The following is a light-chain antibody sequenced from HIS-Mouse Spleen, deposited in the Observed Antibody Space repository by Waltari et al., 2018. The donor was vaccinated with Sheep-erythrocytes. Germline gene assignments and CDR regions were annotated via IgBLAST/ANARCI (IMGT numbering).Light chain of an antibody. CDR3: CSYAGSYNHV. CDR1: SSDVGGYNY. Sequence: QSALTQPRSVSGSPGQSVTISCTGTSSDVGGYNYVSWYQPHPGKAPKLMIYDFSERPSGVPQRYSGSKSGNTASLTISGLQAEDESDYYCCSYAGSYNHVFATGTKVTVL. J-gene: IGLJ1*01. V-gene: IGLV2-11*01. CDR2: DFS.